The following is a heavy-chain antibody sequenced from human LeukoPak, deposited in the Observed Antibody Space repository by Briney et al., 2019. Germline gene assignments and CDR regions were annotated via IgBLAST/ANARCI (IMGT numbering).Heavy chain of an antibody. J-gene: IGHJ5*02. CDR2: IYYSGST. D-gene: IGHD6-19*01. V-gene: IGHV4-39*07. Sequence: SETLSLTCTVSGGSISSSSYYWGWIRQPPGKGLEWIGSIYYSGSTYYNPSLKSRVTISVDTSKNQFSLKLSSVTAADTAVYYCARDHGGSSGWSLNWFDPWGQGTLVTVSS. CDR1: GGSISSSSYY. CDR3: ARDHGGSSGWSLNWFDP.